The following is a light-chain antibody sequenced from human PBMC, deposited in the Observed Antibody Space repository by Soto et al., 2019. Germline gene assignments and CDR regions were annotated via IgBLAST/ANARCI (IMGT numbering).Light chain of an antibody. V-gene: IGLV1-44*01. CDR1: SSNIGSTT. CDR3: AAWDDSLNGVV. Sequence: QSVLTQPPSASGTPGQRVTIACSGSSSNIGSTTVKWYQQLPGTAPKHLIYTNNQRPSGVPDRFSGSKSGTSASLAISGLQSEDEAEYYCAAWDDSLNGVVFGGGTKLTVL. CDR2: TNN. J-gene: IGLJ3*02.